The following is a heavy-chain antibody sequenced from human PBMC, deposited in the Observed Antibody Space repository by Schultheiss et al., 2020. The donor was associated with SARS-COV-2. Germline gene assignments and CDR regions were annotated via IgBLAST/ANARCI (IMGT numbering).Heavy chain of an antibody. CDR2: IYYSGST. J-gene: IGHJ4*02. CDR3: ARGGTISGVVITQMGAFDY. D-gene: IGHD3-3*01. V-gene: IGHV4-59*12. Sequence: GSLRLSCAASGFTFSSYAMSWIRQPPGKGLEWIGSIYYSGSTNYNPSLKSRVTISVDTSKNQFSLKLSSVTAADTAVYYCARGGTISGVVITQMGAFDYWGQGTLVTVSS. CDR1: GFTFSSYA.